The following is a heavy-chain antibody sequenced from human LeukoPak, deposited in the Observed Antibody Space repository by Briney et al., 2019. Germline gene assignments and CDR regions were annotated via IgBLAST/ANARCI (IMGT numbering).Heavy chain of an antibody. Sequence: GGSLRLSCAASGFTFSSYSMNWVRQAPGKGLEWVSSISSSSSYIYYADSVKGRSTISRDNAKNSLYLQMNSLKAEDTAVYYCARGLYCSGGSCFYYFDYWGQGTLVTVSS. V-gene: IGHV3-21*01. D-gene: IGHD2-15*01. CDR2: ISSSSSYI. J-gene: IGHJ4*02. CDR1: GFTFSSYS. CDR3: ARGLYCSGGSCFYYFDY.